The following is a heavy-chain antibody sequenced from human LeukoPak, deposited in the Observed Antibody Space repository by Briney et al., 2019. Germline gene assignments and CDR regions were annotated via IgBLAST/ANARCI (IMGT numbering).Heavy chain of an antibody. J-gene: IGHJ4*02. CDR1: GFTFNSYA. CDR2: ISGSGGST. CDR3: AKPLGGYSYGANFDY. Sequence: GGSLSLSCAASGFTFNSYAMSWVRQAPGKGVEWVSAISGSGGSTYYADSVRGRFTISRDNSKNTLYLQMNSLRAEDTAVYYCAKPLGGYSYGANFDYWGQGTLVTVSS. D-gene: IGHD5-18*01. V-gene: IGHV3-23*01.